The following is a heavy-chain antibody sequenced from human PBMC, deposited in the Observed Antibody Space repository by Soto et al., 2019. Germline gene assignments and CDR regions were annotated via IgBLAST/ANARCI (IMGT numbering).Heavy chain of an antibody. CDR2: INAGNGNT. Sequence: ASVKVSCKASGYTFTSYTMHWVRQAPGQRLEWMGWINAGNGNTKYSQNFQGRVTITRDTSASTAYMELSSLRSEDTAVYYCARGFLNPGIAEAGFDYWGQGTLVTVAS. J-gene: IGHJ4*02. CDR1: GYTFTSYT. D-gene: IGHD6-13*01. V-gene: IGHV1-3*01. CDR3: ARGFLNPGIAEAGFDY.